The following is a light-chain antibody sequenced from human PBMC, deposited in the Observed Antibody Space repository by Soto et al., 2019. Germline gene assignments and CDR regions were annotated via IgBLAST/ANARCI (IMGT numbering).Light chain of an antibody. V-gene: IGKV3-11*01. J-gene: IGKJ4*01. CDR1: QSVSSS. Sequence: EIVLTQSPATLSLSPGQTATLSCWASQSVSSSLAWYQQKPGQAPRLLIYDASNRATGIPARISGSGSAADFTLTISNLEPGDSAVYFCQQTSNWPLTFGGGTKVEIK. CDR2: DAS. CDR3: QQTSNWPLT.